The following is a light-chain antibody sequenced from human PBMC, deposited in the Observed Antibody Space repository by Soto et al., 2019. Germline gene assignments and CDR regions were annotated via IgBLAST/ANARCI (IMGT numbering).Light chain of an antibody. CDR3: SSYTSSSTRV. V-gene: IGLV2-14*01. Sequence: QSFLTQPASVAGSPGQAITISCTGTSSDVGGYNYVSWYQQHPGKAPKLMIYEVSNRPSGVSNRFSGSKSGNTASLTISGLQAEDEADYYCSSYTSSSTRVFGTGTKGTAL. J-gene: IGLJ1*01. CDR2: EVS. CDR1: SSDVGGYNY.